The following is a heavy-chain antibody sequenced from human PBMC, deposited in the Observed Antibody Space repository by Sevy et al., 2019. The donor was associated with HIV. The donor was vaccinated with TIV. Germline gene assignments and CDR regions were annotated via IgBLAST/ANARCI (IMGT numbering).Heavy chain of an antibody. CDR3: AKDAQSYYDFWSGYPLPNFDY. J-gene: IGHJ4*02. CDR1: GFTFSSYG. V-gene: IGHV3-30*18. CDR2: ISYDGSNK. Sequence: GGSLRLSCAASGFTFSSYGMHWVRQAPGKGLEWVAVISYDGSNKYYADSVKGRFTISRDNSKNTLYLQMNSLRAEDTAVYYCAKDAQSYYDFWSGYPLPNFDYWGQGTLVTVSS. D-gene: IGHD3-3*01.